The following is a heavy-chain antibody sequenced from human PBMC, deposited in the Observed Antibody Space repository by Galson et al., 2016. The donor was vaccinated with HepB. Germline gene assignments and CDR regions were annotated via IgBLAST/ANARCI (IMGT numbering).Heavy chain of an antibody. D-gene: IGHD3-10*01. CDR1: GFLLNTRGVG. V-gene: IGHV2-5*02. J-gene: IGHJ5*02. CDR2: IFWDDDK. CDR3: ARRSLSLWFGEWFDP. Sequence: PALVKPTQTLTLTCTFSGFLLNTRGVGVAWIRQPPGKALEWLALIFWDDDKRYSPSLQSRLTITKDTSKNQVVLTMTNMDPVDTATYYCARRSLSLWFGEWFDPWGQGTLVTVSS.